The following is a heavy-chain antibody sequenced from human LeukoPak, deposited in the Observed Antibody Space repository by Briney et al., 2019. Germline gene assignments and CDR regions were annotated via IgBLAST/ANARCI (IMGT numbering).Heavy chain of an antibody. V-gene: IGHV4-34*01. Sequence: PSETLSLTCTVSGGSITSYYWTWIRQPPGKGLEWIGEINHSGSTNYNPSLKSRVTISVDTSKNQFSLKLSSVTAADTAVYYCARGGRITIFGADSNWFDPWGQGTLVTVSS. D-gene: IGHD3-3*01. J-gene: IGHJ5*02. CDR3: ARGGRITIFGADSNWFDP. CDR1: GGSITSYY. CDR2: INHSGST.